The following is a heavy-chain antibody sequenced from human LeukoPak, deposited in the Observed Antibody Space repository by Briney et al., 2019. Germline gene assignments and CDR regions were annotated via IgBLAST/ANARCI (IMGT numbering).Heavy chain of an antibody. V-gene: IGHV3-30*02. J-gene: IGHJ4*02. CDR2: IRYDGSNK. Sequence: GGSLRLSXAASGFTFSSYGMHWVCQAPGKGLEWVAFIRYDGSNKYDAESVKGRFTISRDNSKNTLYLQMNSLRAEDTAVYCCAKDLVGGGEIDYWGQGTLVTVSS. CDR1: GFTFSSYG. D-gene: IGHD2-21*01. CDR3: AKDLVGGGEIDY.